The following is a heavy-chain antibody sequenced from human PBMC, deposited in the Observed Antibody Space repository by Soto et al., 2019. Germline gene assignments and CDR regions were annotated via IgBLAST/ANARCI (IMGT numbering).Heavy chain of an antibody. CDR2: IWYDGSNK. D-gene: IGHD3-22*01. J-gene: IGHJ4*02. CDR1: GFTFSSYG. V-gene: IGHV3-33*01. Sequence: GGSLRLACAASGFTFSSYGMHWVRQAPGKGLEWVAVIWYDGSNKYYADSVKGRFTISRDNAKNSLYLQMNSLRDEDTAVYYCARGQYYYDSSGYLYWGQGTLVTVSS. CDR3: ARGQYYYDSSGYLY.